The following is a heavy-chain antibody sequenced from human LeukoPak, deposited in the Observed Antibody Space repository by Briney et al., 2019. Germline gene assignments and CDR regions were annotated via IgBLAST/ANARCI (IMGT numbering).Heavy chain of an antibody. V-gene: IGHV4-34*01. J-gene: IGHJ4*02. CDR3: ARGRVYYAPFDY. D-gene: IGHD3-10*01. CDR1: GGSFNGYY. Sequence: PSETLSLTCAVFGGSFNGYYWSWIRQPPGKGLEWIGEINHSGSTNYNPSLKSRVTISGDMSKNQFSLKLSSVTAADTAVYYCARGRVYYAPFDYWGQGTLVTVSS. CDR2: INHSGST.